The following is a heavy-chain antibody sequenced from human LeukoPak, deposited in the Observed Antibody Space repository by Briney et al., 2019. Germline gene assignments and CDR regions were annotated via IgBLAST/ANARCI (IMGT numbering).Heavy chain of an antibody. V-gene: IGHV4-34*01. CDR2: INHSGST. CDR3: ARLRTYYYDSSGYYYPY. Sequence: SETLSLTCAVYGGSFSGYYWSWIRQPPRKGLEWIGEINHSGSTNYNPSLKSRVTISVDTSKNQFSLELSSVTAADTAVYYCARLRTYYYDSSGYYYPYWGQGTLVTVSS. D-gene: IGHD3-22*01. J-gene: IGHJ4*02. CDR1: GGSFSGYY.